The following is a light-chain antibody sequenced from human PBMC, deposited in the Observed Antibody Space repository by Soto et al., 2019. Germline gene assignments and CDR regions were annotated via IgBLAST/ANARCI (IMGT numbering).Light chain of an antibody. Sequence: QSVLTQPPSASGTPGQAVSISCSGRDSNIGSNYVYWYQQVPGMAPKLLIFRNDQRPSGVPDRFSGFKSGTSASLGISGLRPEDEAFYYCAARDDRLNGNLFGTGTKLTVL. V-gene: IGLV1-47*01. CDR3: AARDDRLNGNL. CDR1: DSNIGSNY. CDR2: RND. J-gene: IGLJ1*01.